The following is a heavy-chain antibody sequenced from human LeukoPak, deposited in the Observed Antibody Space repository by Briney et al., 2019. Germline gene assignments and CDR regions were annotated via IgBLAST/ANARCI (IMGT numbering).Heavy chain of an antibody. J-gene: IGHJ1*01. Sequence: AGGSLRLSCAASGFTVSSYAMSWVRQAPGKGLEGVSTIVGGGGSTYYADSVKGRFTISRDNSKNTLYLQMNSLRAEDTAVYYCAKDQHPDSSSWYMEGYFQHWGQGTLVTVSS. V-gene: IGHV3-23*01. CDR3: AKDQHPDSSSWYMEGYFQH. CDR1: GFTVSSYA. D-gene: IGHD6-13*01. CDR2: IVGGGGST.